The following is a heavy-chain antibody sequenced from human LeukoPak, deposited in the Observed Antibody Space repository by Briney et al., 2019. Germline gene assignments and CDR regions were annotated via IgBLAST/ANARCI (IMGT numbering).Heavy chain of an antibody. J-gene: IGHJ4*02. D-gene: IGHD5-18*01. V-gene: IGHV3-30-3*01. CDR2: ISYDGSDK. Sequence: GGSLRLSCAASGFTFSNYAMHWVRQAPGKGLEWVAIISYDGSDKYYTDSVKGRFTISRDKSKNTLYLQMNSLRAEDTAVYYCARDRDTAMGLWGQGTLVTVSS. CDR3: ARDRDTAMGL. CDR1: GFTFSNYA.